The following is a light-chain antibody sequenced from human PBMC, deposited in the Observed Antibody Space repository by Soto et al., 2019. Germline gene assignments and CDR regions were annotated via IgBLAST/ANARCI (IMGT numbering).Light chain of an antibody. CDR3: SSYTSSSTLV. J-gene: IGLJ2*01. CDR2: DVS. CDR1: SSNVGGYNY. Sequence: QSALTQPASVSGSPRQSITISCTGTSSNVGGYNYVSWYQEDPGNAPKLMIYDVSSRPSGVSNRFPGSKSGNTASLTISGLQAEDESDYYCSSYTSSSTLVFGGGTQLTVL. V-gene: IGLV2-14*01.